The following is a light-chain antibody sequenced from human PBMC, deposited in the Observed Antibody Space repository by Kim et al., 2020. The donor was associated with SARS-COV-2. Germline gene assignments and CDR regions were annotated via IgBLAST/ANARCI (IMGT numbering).Light chain of an antibody. Sequence: DIQVTQSPPSLFASVGDKVNITCRASDVITNYLAWFQQKPGKAPKSLIYGASSLQSGVPSRFSGSGFGTDFTLTISSLQPEDFATYYCQHYKSYPWTFGQGTKVDIK. J-gene: IGKJ1*01. CDR3: QHYKSYPWT. CDR2: GAS. CDR1: DVITNY. V-gene: IGKV1-16*01.